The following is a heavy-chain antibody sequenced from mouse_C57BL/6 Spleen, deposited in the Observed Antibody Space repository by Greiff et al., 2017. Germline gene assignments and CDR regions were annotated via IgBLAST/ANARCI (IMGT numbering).Heavy chain of an antibody. V-gene: IGHV1-53*01. D-gene: IGHD1-1*01. CDR1: GYTFTSYW. CDR2: INPSNGGT. CDR3: AREEYYYGISGYFDY. J-gene: IGHJ2*01. Sequence: QVQLQQPGTELVKPGASVKLSCKASGYTFTSYWMHWVKQRPGQGLEWIGNINPSNGGTNYNEKFKSKATLTVDKSSSTAYMQLSSLKSEDSAVYYCAREEYYYGISGYFDYWGQGTTLTVSS.